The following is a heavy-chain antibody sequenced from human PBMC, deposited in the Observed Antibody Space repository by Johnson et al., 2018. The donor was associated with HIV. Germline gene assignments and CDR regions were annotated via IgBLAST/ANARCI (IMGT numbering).Heavy chain of an antibody. V-gene: IGHV3-30*18. CDR2: ISFAGTKK. J-gene: IGHJ3*02. CDR3: AKDSRRAAAGRIGLCAFDI. Sequence: QVQLVESGGGVVQPGRSLRLSCAASGFSFSSHGMHWVRQAPGKGLEWVAAISFAGTKKNNADSVKGRFTISRDNSENSLYLQMNSLRAEDTALYYCAKDSRRAAAGRIGLCAFDIWGQGTMVTVSS. CDR1: GFSFSSHG. D-gene: IGHD6-13*01.